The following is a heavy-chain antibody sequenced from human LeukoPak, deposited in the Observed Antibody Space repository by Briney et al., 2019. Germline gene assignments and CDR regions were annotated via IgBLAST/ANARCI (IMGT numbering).Heavy chain of an antibody. CDR3: ARVTYNWNPVSFGY. D-gene: IGHD1-20*01. CDR1: GYTFTGYY. Sequence: PSVKVSCKASGYTFTGYYMHWVRQAPGQGLEWVGWITPKSGGTNYAQNFQGRVTMTRDTSISTAYMELSRLRSDDTAVYYCARVTYNWNPVSFGYWGQGTLVTVSS. J-gene: IGHJ4*02. CDR2: ITPKSGGT. V-gene: IGHV1-2*02.